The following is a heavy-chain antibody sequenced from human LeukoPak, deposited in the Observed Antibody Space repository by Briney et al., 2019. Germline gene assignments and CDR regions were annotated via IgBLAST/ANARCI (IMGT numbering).Heavy chain of an antibody. Sequence: SETLSLTCTVSGGSISSYYWSWIRQPPGKGLEWIGYIYYSGSTNYNPSLKSRVTISVDTSKNQFSLKLSSVTAADTAVYYCARGRINGDYYMDVWGKGTTVTVSS. D-gene: IGHD2-15*01. CDR3: ARGRINGDYYMDV. CDR2: IYYSGST. CDR1: GGSISSYY. V-gene: IGHV4-59*01. J-gene: IGHJ6*03.